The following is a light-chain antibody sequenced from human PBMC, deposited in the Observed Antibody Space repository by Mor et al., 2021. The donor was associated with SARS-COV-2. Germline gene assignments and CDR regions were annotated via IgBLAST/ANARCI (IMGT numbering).Light chain of an antibody. CDR3: QQYGNLPYT. J-gene: IGKJ2*01. V-gene: IGKV1-33*01. CDR1: QDITSH. Sequence: TCQASQDITSHLSWYEHKEGKAPKLLIYDASYLETGVPSRFSGSGFGTDFTLTISSLQPEDFGTFYCQQYGNLPYTFGQGTKLEIK. CDR2: DAS.